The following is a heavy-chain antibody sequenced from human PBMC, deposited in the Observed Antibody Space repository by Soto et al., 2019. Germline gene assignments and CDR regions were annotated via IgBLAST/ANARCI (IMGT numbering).Heavy chain of an antibody. CDR3: VTFDRDTAMVTFGY. CDR1: GFTFSSYA. J-gene: IGHJ4*02. D-gene: IGHD5-18*01. CDR2: ISGSGGST. V-gene: IGHV3-23*01. Sequence: GGSLRLSCAASGFTFSSYAMSWVRQAPGKGLEWVSAISGSGGSTYYADSVKGRFTISRDNSKNTLYLQMNSLRAEDTAVYYCVTFDRDTAMVTFGYWGQGTLVTVSS.